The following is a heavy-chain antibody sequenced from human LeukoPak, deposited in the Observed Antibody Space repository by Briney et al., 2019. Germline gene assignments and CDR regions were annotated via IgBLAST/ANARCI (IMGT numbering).Heavy chain of an antibody. J-gene: IGHJ3*02. Sequence: GGSLRLSCAASGFTFSSYGMHWVRQAPGKGLEWVAVISYDGSNKYYADSVKGRFTISRDNSKNTLYLQMNSLRAEDTAVYYCARRDDFWSGYPIWGQGTMVTVSS. CDR1: GFTFSSYG. D-gene: IGHD3-3*01. CDR2: ISYDGSNK. V-gene: IGHV3-30*03. CDR3: ARRDDFWSGYPI.